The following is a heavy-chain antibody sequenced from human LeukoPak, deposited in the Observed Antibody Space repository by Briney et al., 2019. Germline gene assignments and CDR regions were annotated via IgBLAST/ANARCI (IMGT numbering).Heavy chain of an antibody. D-gene: IGHD2-21*02. CDR2: ISSDGTTI. CDR1: GFIFSDYY. Sequence: GGSLRLSCAASGFIFSDYYMHWVRQTPGKGLVWLSRISSDGTTIVYADSVRGRFTVSRDNAKNTLYLQMNSLRAEDTGVYYCARDALTATGYIDPWGQGTLVTVSS. CDR3: ARDALTATGYIDP. J-gene: IGHJ5*02. V-gene: IGHV3-74*01.